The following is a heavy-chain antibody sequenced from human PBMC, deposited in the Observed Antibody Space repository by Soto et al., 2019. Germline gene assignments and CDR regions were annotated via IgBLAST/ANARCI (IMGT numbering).Heavy chain of an antibody. V-gene: IGHV3-48*03. CDR3: ARTLGNWYFDL. CDR1: EYSFSSFE. D-gene: IGHD7-27*01. CDR2: MSTSGADI. Sequence: GGSLRLSCIGSEYSFSSFEMNWVRQAPGKGLEWVSYMSTSGADIKYADSVKGRFTVSRDNSKNSLFLQIDSLRADDTAIYYCARTLGNWYFDLWGRGTLVTVSS. J-gene: IGHJ2*01.